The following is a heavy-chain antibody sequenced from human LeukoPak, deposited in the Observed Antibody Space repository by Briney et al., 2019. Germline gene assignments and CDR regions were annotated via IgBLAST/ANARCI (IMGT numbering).Heavy chain of an antibody. CDR1: GFTVSSNY. J-gene: IGHJ6*02. Sequence: PGGSLRLSCAASGFTVSSNYMSWVRQAPGKGLEWVSVIYSGGSTYYADSVKGRFTISRDNSKNTLYLQMNSLRAEGTAVYYCAREDNFWSGYSGDGIDVWGQGATVTVSS. D-gene: IGHD3-3*01. V-gene: IGHV3-53*01. CDR2: IYSGGST. CDR3: AREDNFWSGYSGDGIDV.